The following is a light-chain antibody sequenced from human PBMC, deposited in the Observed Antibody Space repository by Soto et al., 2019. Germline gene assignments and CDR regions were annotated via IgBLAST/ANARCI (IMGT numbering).Light chain of an antibody. J-gene: IGKJ1*01. V-gene: IGKV3-15*01. CDR1: QSISDT. CDR3: QQYNNWPWT. Sequence: EIVLTQSPGTLSVSPGGRATLSCLASQSISDTLAWYQQKPGQAPRLLIHGASTRATGFPARFSGSGSGTDFTLTISSLQSEDFAVYYCQQYNNWPWTFGQGTKV. CDR2: GAS.